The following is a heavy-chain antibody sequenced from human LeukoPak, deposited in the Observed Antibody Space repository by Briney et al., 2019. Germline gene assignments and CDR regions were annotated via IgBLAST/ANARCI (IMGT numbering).Heavy chain of an antibody. Sequence: SETLSLTCAVYGGSFSGYYWSWIRQPPGKGLEWIGEINHSGSTNYNPSLKSRVTISVDTSKNQFSLKLSSVTAEDTAVYYCAKTFWSGYYTTLAFDYWGQGTLVTVSS. V-gene: IGHV4-34*01. J-gene: IGHJ4*02. CDR2: INHSGST. CDR3: AKTFWSGYYTTLAFDY. CDR1: GGSFSGYY. D-gene: IGHD3-3*01.